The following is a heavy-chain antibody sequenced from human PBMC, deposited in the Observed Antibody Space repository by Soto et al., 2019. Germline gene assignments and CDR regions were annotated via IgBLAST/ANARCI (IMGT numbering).Heavy chain of an antibody. D-gene: IGHD1-26*01. J-gene: IGHJ4*02. CDR3: VRDGGGSYY. CDR1: GYTFTSYG. V-gene: IGHV1-18*01. Sequence: ASVKVSCKASGYTFTSYGFNWVRQAPGQGFEWMGWVSNYNGDTNYAQKFHDRVTMTTDSTTSTAFLELRSLRSYDTAVYDCVRDGGGSYYWGQGTLVTVSS. CDR2: VSNYNGDT.